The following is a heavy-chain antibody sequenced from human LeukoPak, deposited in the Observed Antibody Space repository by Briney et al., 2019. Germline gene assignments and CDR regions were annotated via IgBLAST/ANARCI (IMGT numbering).Heavy chain of an antibody. D-gene: IGHD2-8*01. CDR1: GGSISSSSYY. CDR3: ARKTNDWFDP. CDR2: IYYSGST. V-gene: IGHV4-39*07. J-gene: IGHJ5*02. Sequence: SGTLSLTCAVSGGSISSSSYYWGWIRQPPGKGLEWIGSIYYSGSTYYNPSLKSRVTISVDTSKNQFSLKLSSVNAADTAVYYCARKTNDWFDPWGQGTLVTVSS.